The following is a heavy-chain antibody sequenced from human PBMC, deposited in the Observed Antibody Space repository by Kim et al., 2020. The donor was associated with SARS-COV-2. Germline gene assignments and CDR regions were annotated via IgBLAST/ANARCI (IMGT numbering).Heavy chain of an antibody. J-gene: IGHJ6*02. D-gene: IGHD3-9*01. CDR3: AKDRPTYYDILTGFSPLLYYYGMDV. V-gene: IGHV3-23*01. CDR1: GFTFSSYA. Sequence: GGSLRLSCAASGFTFSSYAMSWVRQAPGKGLEWVSAISGSGGSTYYADSAKGRFTISRDNSKNTLYLQMNSLRAEDTAVYYCAKDRPTYYDILTGFSPLLYYYGMDVWGQGTTVTVSS. CDR2: ISGSGGST.